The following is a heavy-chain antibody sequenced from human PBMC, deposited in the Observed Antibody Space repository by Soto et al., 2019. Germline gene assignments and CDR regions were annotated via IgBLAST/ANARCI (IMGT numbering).Heavy chain of an antibody. D-gene: IGHD3-22*01. CDR1: GYTFTGYY. CDR3: ACISINYYDSSGYWNY. V-gene: IGHV1-2*02. Sequence: ASVKVSCKASGYTFTGYYMHWVRQAPGQGLEWMGWINPNSGGTNYAQKFQGRVTMTRDTSISTAYMELSRLRSDDTAAYYCACISINYYDSSGYWNYWGQGTLVTVSS. CDR2: INPNSGGT. J-gene: IGHJ4*02.